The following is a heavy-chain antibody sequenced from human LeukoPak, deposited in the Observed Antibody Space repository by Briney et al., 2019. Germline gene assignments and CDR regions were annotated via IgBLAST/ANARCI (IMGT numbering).Heavy chain of an antibody. CDR1: GGSISSSSYY. V-gene: IGHV4-39*07. Sequence: PSETLSLTCTVSGGSISSSSYYWGWIRQPPGKGLEWIGSIYYSGSTYYNPSLKSRVTISVDTSKNQFSLKLSSVTAADTAVYYCARDRANYGDYSYWFDPWGQGTLVTVSS. D-gene: IGHD4-17*01. CDR3: ARDRANYGDYSYWFDP. J-gene: IGHJ5*02. CDR2: IYYSGST.